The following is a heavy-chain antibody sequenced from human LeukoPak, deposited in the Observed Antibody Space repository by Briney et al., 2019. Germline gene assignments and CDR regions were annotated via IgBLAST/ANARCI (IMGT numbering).Heavy chain of an antibody. V-gene: IGHV3-48*02. CDR2: ISGDSSII. CDR3: AREGGDGRVWCGY. J-gene: IGHJ4*02. Sequence: PGGSLRLSCAASGFALSIYSMTWVRQAPGKGLEWVAYISGDSSIINYADSLKGRFTVSRDNARISLYLQMNSLRDEDTAVYYCAREGGDGRVWCGYWGQGALVTVSS. CDR1: GFALSIYS. D-gene: IGHD6-19*01.